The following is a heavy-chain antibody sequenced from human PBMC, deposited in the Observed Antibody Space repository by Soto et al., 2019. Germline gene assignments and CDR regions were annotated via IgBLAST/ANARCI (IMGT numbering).Heavy chain of an antibody. D-gene: IGHD2-15*01. J-gene: IGHJ6*03. CDR1: GFTFSSYA. CDR2: ISGSGGST. V-gene: IGHV3-23*01. Sequence: EVQLLESGGGLVQPGGSLRLSCAASGFTFSSYAMSWVRQAPGKGLEWVSAISGSGGSTYYADSVTGRFTISRDNSKNTLYLQMNSLRAEDTAVYYCAKKGCSGGSCYSYYYYYYYMDVWGKGTTVTVSS. CDR3: AKKGCSGGSCYSYYYYYYYMDV.